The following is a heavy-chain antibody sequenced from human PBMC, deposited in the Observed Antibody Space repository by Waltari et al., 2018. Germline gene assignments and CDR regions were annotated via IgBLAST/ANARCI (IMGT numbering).Heavy chain of an antibody. Sequence: QLQLQESGPGLVKPSETLSLTCPVSGGSIRRSSSYWGWIRQPPGKGLEWIGSIYYSGSTYYNPSLKSRVTISVDTSKNQFSLKLSSVTAADTAVYYCARPVGPTEDYYMDVWGKGTTVTVSS. CDR2: IYYSGST. J-gene: IGHJ6*03. CDR1: GGSIRRSSSY. V-gene: IGHV4-39*01. D-gene: IGHD1-26*01. CDR3: ARPVGPTEDYYMDV.